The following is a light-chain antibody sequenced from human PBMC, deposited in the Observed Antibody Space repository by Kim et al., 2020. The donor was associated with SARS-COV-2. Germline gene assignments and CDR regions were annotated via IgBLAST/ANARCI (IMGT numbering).Light chain of an antibody. CDR2: LNGDGSY. CDR1: RGHPIFA. CDR3: QTWGNGLWV. V-gene: IGLV4-69*01. Sequence: AIKHTCPLSRGHPIFAIAWHHEQPRKGPGYLMKLNGDGSYNKGVGIPDRFSGSSSGADRYLTISSLQSEDEGDYYCQTWGNGLWVFGGGTQLTVL. J-gene: IGLJ3*02.